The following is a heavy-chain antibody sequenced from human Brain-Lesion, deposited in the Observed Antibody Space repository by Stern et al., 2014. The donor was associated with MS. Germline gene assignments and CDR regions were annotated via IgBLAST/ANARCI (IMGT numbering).Heavy chain of an antibody. D-gene: IGHD3-10*01. CDR3: ARGERWFDS. CDR2: VNNDGRRT. J-gene: IGHJ5*01. V-gene: IGHV3-74*02. CDR1: GVPFRNYW. Sequence: VQLVESGGGLAPPGGSLRLPCAASGVPFRNYWIHWVRQAPGKGLVWVARVNNDGRRTSYADSVKGRFTMSRDNAKNTLYLQMNSLRVEDTAIYYCARGERWFDSWGQGTLVTVSS.